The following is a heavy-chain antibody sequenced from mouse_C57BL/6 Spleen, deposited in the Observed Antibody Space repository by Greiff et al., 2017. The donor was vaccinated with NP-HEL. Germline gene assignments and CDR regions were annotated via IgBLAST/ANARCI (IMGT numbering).Heavy chain of an antibody. D-gene: IGHD2-3*01. J-gene: IGHJ4*01. CDR2: INPNNGGT. Sequence: VQLKQSGPELVKPGASVKMSCKASGYTFTDYNMHWVKQSHGKSLEWIGYINPNNGGTSYNQKFKGKATLTVNKSSSTAYMELRSLTSEDSAVYYCASGGYYDYYAMDYWGQGTSVTVSS. CDR3: ASGGYYDYYAMDY. CDR1: GYTFTDYN. V-gene: IGHV1-22*01.